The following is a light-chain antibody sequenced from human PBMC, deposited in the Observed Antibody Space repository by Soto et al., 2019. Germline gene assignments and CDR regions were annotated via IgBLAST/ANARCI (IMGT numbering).Light chain of an antibody. CDR2: SNS. J-gene: IGLJ3*02. V-gene: IGLV1-44*01. CDR1: NSNIGSHT. Sequence: QSVLTQPPSASGTPGQRVTISCSGSNSNIGSHTVNWYQQLPGTAPKLLTDSNSHRPSGVPDRFSGSKSGTSASLAISGLQSEDEADYYCASWDDSLNAWVFGGGTKLTVL. CDR3: ASWDDSLNAWV.